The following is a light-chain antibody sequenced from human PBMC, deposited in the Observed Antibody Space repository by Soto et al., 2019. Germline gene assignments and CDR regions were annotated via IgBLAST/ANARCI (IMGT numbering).Light chain of an antibody. Sequence: IVVTQAPGTLSLSPGERSTLSCRASQTVDSNFFAWYQQKPGQAPRILLYAASTRATGIPDRFSGSGSGTDFTLTIGSLDPADFAVYYCLKYGSSPGWTFGPGTKVDI. V-gene: IGKV3-20*01. J-gene: IGKJ1*01. CDR1: QTVDSNF. CDR2: AAS. CDR3: LKYGSSPGWT.